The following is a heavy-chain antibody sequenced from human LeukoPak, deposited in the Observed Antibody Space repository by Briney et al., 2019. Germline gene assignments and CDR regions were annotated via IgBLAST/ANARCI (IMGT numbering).Heavy chain of an antibody. J-gene: IGHJ6*03. Sequence: PGGSLRLSCAASGFTFDDYGMSWVRQAPGKGLEWVSGINWNGGSTGYADSVKGRFTISRDNAKNSLYLQMNSLRAEDTALYYCARVPPYDFWSGYSTAGGVYYYMDVWGKGTTVTVSS. D-gene: IGHD3-3*01. CDR1: GFTFDDYG. V-gene: IGHV3-20*04. CDR3: ARVPPYDFWSGYSTAGGVYYYMDV. CDR2: INWNGGST.